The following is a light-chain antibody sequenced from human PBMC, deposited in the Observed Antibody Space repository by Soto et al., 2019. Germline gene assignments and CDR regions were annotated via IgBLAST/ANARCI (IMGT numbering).Light chain of an antibody. CDR1: QSVTKGY. V-gene: IGKV3-20*01. CDR3: QQGGDSQWT. J-gene: IGKJ1*01. Sequence: ENVLTQSPDTLSLYPGEGATLSCRASQSVTKGYLAWYQQKPGQAPKLLIYGTSSRATGVPDRFSASGSATDVTHTSSRLEPEDYAVDYCQQGGDSQWTFGQGTRVEVK. CDR2: GTS.